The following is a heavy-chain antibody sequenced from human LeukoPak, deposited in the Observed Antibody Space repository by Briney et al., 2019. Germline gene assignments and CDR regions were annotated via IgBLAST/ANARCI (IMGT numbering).Heavy chain of an antibody. V-gene: IGHV4-34*08. CDR2: INHSGST. Sequence: KTGGSLRLSCTVSGFTVSSDSMSWIRQPPGKGLEWIGEINHSGSTNYNPSLKSRVTISVDTSKKQFSLKLSSVTAADTAVYYCARRYDFWSGYPPPLDYWGQGTLVTVSS. D-gene: IGHD3-3*01. CDR1: GFTVSSDS. CDR3: ARRYDFWSGYPPPLDY. J-gene: IGHJ4*02.